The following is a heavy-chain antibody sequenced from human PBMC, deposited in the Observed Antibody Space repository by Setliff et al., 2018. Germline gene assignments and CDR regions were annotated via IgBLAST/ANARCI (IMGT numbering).Heavy chain of an antibody. CDR1: GDSLSGDNYF. Sequence: SATLSLTCTVSGDSLSGDNYFWSWIRHLPGKGLQWLGHIYYTGKTYYNPSLKSRLEMSVDTSKREFALRLSSVTAADTAVYYCARTSTYVLGSGSYWDRWFDPWSQGTLVTVSS. CDR2: IYYTGKT. V-gene: IGHV4-30-4*02. J-gene: IGHJ5*02. CDR3: ARTSTYVLGSGSYWDRWFDP. D-gene: IGHD3-10*01.